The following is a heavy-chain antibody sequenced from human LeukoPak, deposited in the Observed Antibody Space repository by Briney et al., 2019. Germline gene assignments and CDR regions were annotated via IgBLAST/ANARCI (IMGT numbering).Heavy chain of an antibody. V-gene: IGHV4-34*01. CDR1: GGSFSGYY. CDR3: ARVWSSS. Sequence: SETLSLTCAVYGGSFSGYYWSWIRRPPGKGLEWIGEINHSGSTNYNPPLKSRVTISVDTSKNQFSLKLSSVTAADTAVYYCARVWSSSWGQGTLVTVSS. D-gene: IGHD6-13*01. CDR2: INHSGST. J-gene: IGHJ4*02.